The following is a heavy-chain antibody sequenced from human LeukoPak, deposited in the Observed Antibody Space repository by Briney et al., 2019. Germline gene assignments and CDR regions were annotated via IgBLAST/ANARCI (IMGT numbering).Heavy chain of an antibody. V-gene: IGHV1-69*04. Sequence: SVKVSCKASGGTFSSYTISWVRQAPGQGLEWMGRIIPLLGIANYAQKFQGRVTITADKSTSTAYMELSSLRSEDTAVDYCARDLGAAADYYYYYGMDVWGQGTTVTVSS. J-gene: IGHJ6*02. CDR1: GGTFSSYT. CDR2: IIPLLGIA. D-gene: IGHD6-13*01. CDR3: ARDLGAAADYYYYYGMDV.